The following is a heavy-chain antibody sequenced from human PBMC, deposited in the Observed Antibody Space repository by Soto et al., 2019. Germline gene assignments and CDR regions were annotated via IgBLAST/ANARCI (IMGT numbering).Heavy chain of an antibody. D-gene: IGHD3-22*01. CDR2: IYYSGST. J-gene: IGHJ4*02. CDR1: GGSISSSY. V-gene: IGHV4-59*08. CDR3: ASGYYDSSGPFYFDY. Sequence: SETLSLTCTVSGGSISSSYWSWIRQPPGKGLEWIGYIYYSGSTSYYPSLKRRVTISLDMSKNQFSLKLTSVTAADTAVYYCASGYYDSSGPFYFDYWGQGTLVTVSS.